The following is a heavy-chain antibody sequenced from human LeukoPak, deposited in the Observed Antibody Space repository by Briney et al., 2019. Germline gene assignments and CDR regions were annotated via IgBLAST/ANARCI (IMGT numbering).Heavy chain of an antibody. CDR1: GFTFSSYP. CDR2: ISGSGDST. J-gene: IGHJ4*02. D-gene: IGHD3-22*01. CDR3: VKGSYYDSSGHYYFDY. V-gene: IGHV3-23*01. Sequence: GGSLRLSCSASGFTFSSYPMRWVRQAPGKGLEWVSAISGSGDSTYYADSVKGRFTISRDNSKNTLYLQMDSLRAEDTAVNYCVKGSYYDSSGHYYFDYWGQGTLVTVSS.